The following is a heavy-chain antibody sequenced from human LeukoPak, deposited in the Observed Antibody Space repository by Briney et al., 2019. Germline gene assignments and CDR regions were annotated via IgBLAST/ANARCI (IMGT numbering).Heavy chain of an antibody. Sequence: GASVKVSCKASGYTFTGYYMHWVRQAPGQGLEWMGWINPNSGGTNDAQKFQGRVTMTRDTSISTAYMELSRLRSDDTAVYYCARTIVVPAALYYYYMDVWGRGTTVTVSS. CDR1: GYTFTGYY. J-gene: IGHJ6*03. D-gene: IGHD2-2*01. V-gene: IGHV1-2*02. CDR2: INPNSGGT. CDR3: ARTIVVPAALYYYYMDV.